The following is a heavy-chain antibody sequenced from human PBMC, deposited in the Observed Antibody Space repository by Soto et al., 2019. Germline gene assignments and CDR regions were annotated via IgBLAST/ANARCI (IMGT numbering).Heavy chain of an antibody. CDR1: GFTFSTYG. CDR3: AKSESSSWFEGCDY. J-gene: IGHJ4*02. Sequence: HPGGSLRLSCAASGFTFSTYGMHWVRQAPGKGLEWVAVISNDGGSKYYGGTVKGRFTISRDDSRNTLYLEMNSLRDEDTAMYYCAKSESSSWFEGCDYWGQGTLVTVSS. CDR2: ISNDGGSK. V-gene: IGHV3-30*18. D-gene: IGHD6-13*01.